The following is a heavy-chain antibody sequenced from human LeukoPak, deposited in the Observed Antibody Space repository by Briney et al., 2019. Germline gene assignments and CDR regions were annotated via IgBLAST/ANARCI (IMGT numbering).Heavy chain of an antibody. J-gene: IGHJ4*02. Sequence: ASVKVSCKASGYTFTSYGISWVRQAPGQGLEWMGWISAYNGNTNYAQKLQGRVTMTTDTSTSTAYMELGSLKSDDTAVYYCARGGYCSGGSCYFHFDYWGQGTLVTVSS. D-gene: IGHD2-15*01. CDR3: ARGGYCSGGSCYFHFDY. CDR2: ISAYNGNT. V-gene: IGHV1-18*01. CDR1: GYTFTSYG.